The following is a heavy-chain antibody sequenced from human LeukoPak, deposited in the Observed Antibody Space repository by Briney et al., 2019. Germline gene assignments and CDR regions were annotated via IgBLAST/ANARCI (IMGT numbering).Heavy chain of an antibody. CDR1: GYILTNYW. J-gene: IGHJ3*02. CDR3: ARPERAQDAFDI. Sequence: GESLKISCKVSGYILTNYWIGWVRQMPGEGLEWVGIIYSGDSDTRYSPSFQGQVTISADKSISTAYLQWSSLRASDTAMYYCARPERAQDAFDIWGRGTMVAVSS. D-gene: IGHD1-26*01. V-gene: IGHV5-51*01. CDR2: IYSGDSDT.